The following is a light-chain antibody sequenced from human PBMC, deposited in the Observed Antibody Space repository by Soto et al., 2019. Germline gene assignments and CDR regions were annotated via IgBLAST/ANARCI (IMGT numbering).Light chain of an antibody. Sequence: DIQMTQSPSTLSASVGDRVTITCRASQSISSWLAWYQQKPGKAPKLLIYDASSLESGVPSRFSGSGSGTEFTLTISSLQPDDFATYYCQQYNSYRLFGQGTKVDNK. V-gene: IGKV1-5*01. CDR1: QSISSW. CDR3: QQYNSYRL. CDR2: DAS. J-gene: IGKJ1*01.